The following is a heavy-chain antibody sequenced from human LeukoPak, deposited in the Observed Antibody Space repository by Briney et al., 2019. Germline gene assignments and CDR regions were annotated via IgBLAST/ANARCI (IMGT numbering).Heavy chain of an antibody. CDR2: IKEDGSEK. J-gene: IGHJ4*02. V-gene: IGHV3-7*01. CDR3: ASGRLLGY. Sequence: GGSLSLTCAASGFTFSNYWMSRVRQAPGKGLEWVANIKEDGSEKYYVDSVKGRFTISRDNARNSLYLQMNSLRAEDTAVYYCASGRLLGYWGQGTLVTVSS. D-gene: IGHD2-15*01. CDR1: GFTFSNYW.